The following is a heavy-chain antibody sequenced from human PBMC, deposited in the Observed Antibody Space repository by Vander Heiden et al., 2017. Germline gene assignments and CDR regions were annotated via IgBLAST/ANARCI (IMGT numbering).Heavy chain of an antibody. CDR1: GFPFADHA. Sequence: ELKRVDSGGGLVQPRRSVRLSCAAAGFPFADHAMHWVRQARGKGLEWVSGISWNSGSIGYADSVKGRFTISRDNAKNSLYLLMNSLRAEDTALYYCAKDSGQTGFDYWGQGTLVTVSS. V-gene: IGHV3-9*01. J-gene: IGHJ4*02. CDR2: ISWNSGSI. CDR3: AKDSGQTGFDY. D-gene: IGHD3-10*01.